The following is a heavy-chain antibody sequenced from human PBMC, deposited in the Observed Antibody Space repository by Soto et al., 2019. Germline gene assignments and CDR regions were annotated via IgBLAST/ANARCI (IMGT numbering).Heavy chain of an antibody. CDR1: GYNFTTYA. D-gene: IGHD4-4*01. CDR2: INTVNGNT. CDR3: ARVPINDYSNHYYYYYGMDV. Sequence: ASVKVSCKASGYNFTTYAMLWVRQAPGQRPEWMGWINTVNGNTKYSPKFQGRVTITRDTSASTAYMELSSLKSEDTAVYYCARVPINDYSNHYYYYYGMDVWGQGTTVTVSS. V-gene: IGHV1-3*04. J-gene: IGHJ6*02.